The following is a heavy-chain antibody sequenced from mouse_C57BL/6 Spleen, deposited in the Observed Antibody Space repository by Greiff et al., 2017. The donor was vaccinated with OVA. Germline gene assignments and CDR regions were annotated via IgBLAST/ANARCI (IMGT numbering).Heavy chain of an antibody. V-gene: IGHV1-15*01. CDR3: TRSLLGAMDY. CDR1: GYTFTDYE. CDR2: IDPETGGT. D-gene: IGHD2-10*01. Sequence: QVQLQQSGAELVRPGASVTLSCKASGYTFTDYEMHWVKQTPVHGLEWIGAIDPETGGTAYNQKFKGKAILTADKSSSTAYMELRSLTSEDSAVYFCTRSLLGAMDYWGQGTSVTVSS. J-gene: IGHJ4*01.